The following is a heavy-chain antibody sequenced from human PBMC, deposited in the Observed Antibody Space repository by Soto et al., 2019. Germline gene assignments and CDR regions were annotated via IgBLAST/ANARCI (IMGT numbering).Heavy chain of an antibody. Sequence: HPGGSLRLSCAASGFTFSSYAMHWVRQAPGKGLEWVAVISYDGSNKYYADSVKGRFTISRDNSKNTLYLQMNSLRAEDTAVYYCARGITGTSGGYYYYGMDVWGQGTTVTVSS. V-gene: IGHV3-30-3*01. CDR1: GFTFSSYA. J-gene: IGHJ6*02. D-gene: IGHD1-20*01. CDR2: ISYDGSNK. CDR3: ARGITGTSGGYYYYGMDV.